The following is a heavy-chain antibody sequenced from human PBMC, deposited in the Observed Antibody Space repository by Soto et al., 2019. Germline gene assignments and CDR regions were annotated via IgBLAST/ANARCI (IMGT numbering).Heavy chain of an antibody. Sequence: QVQLVQSGAEVKKPGASVKVSCKASGYTFTNFGISWVRQAPGQGLEWMGWISAYNGNTNYAQKVQGRVTMTTDTSKKTTYMEVRSLRFDDTAVYYCASGATPIDYWGQGTLVTVSS. CDR3: ASGATPIDY. CDR2: ISAYNGNT. CDR1: GYTFTNFG. V-gene: IGHV1-18*01. J-gene: IGHJ4*02. D-gene: IGHD2-15*01.